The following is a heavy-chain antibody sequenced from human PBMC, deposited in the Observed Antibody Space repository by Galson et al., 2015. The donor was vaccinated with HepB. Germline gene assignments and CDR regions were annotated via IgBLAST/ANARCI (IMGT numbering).Heavy chain of an antibody. V-gene: IGHV3-33*01. J-gene: IGHJ4*02. CDR1: GFTFSNSG. Sequence: SLRLSCAASGFTFSNSGMHWVRQAPGKGLEWVGVIWYDGSNKYYGDSVKGRFTISRDSSGNTVYLHMNSLRVEDTAVYYCARDPWAPAAGTDFWGQGTLVTVSS. CDR3: ARDPWAPAAGTDF. CDR2: IWYDGSNK. D-gene: IGHD6-13*01.